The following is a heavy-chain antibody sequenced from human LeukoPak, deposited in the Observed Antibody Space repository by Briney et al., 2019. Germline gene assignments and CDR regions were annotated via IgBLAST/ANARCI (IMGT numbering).Heavy chain of an antibody. Sequence: GGSLRLSCAASGFTFSTYWMNWVRQAPGKGLEWVANINQDGSDKYYVDSVKGRFTISRDNAKNSLYLQMDSLTAEDTALYYCARRDLRSGGRTFFDYWGQGTLVTVSS. CDR1: GFTFSTYW. J-gene: IGHJ4*02. D-gene: IGHD2-15*01. CDR2: INQDGSDK. CDR3: ARRDLRSGGRTFFDY. V-gene: IGHV3-7*01.